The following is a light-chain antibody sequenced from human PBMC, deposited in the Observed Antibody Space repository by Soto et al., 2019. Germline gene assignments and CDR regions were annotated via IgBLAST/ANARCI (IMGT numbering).Light chain of an antibody. CDR2: GAS. V-gene: IGKV3-15*01. CDR1: QSVSSN. Sequence: EIVMTQSPATLSLSPGERATLSCRASQSVSSNFSWYQQKPGQAPTILIYGASTRTTGITARFSGSGSGTEVTLTISSLQSEDFAGYYCQQYNNWPPLTFGGGTKVEIK. CDR3: QQYNNWPPLT. J-gene: IGKJ4*01.